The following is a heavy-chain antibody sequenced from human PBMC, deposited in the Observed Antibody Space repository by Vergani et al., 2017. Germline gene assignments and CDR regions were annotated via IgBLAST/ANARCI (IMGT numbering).Heavy chain of an antibody. D-gene: IGHD6-13*01. J-gene: IGHJ6*02. Sequence: VQLVQSGAEVKKPGSSVKVSCKASGGTFSSYAISWVRQAPGPGLEWMGLVDPEDGETIYAEKFQGRVTITADTSTDTAYMELSSLRSEDTAVYYCARAGGGDSSIWYSRKKYYYYYYGMDVWGQGTTVTVSS. CDR1: GGTFSSYA. V-gene: IGHV1-69-2*01. CDR3: ARAGGGDSSIWYSRKKYYYYYYGMDV. CDR2: VDPEDGET.